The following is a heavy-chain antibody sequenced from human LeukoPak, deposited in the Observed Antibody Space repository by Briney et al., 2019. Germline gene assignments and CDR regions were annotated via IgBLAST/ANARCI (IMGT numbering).Heavy chain of an antibody. Sequence: SVKVSCKASGGTFSSYAISWVRQAPGQGLEWMGGIIPIFGTANYAQKFQGRVTITADESTSTAYMELSSLRSEDTAVYYCAGGGRYCSSTSCYSNFDYWGQGTLVTVSS. D-gene: IGHD2-2*01. CDR1: GGTFSSYA. V-gene: IGHV1-69*13. CDR3: AGGGRYCSSTSCYSNFDY. J-gene: IGHJ4*02. CDR2: IIPIFGTA.